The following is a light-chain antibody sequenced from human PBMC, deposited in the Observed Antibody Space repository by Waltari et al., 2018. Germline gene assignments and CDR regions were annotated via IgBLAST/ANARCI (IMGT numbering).Light chain of an antibody. CDR2: DAS. Sequence: EIVMTQSPATLSVSPGERVTLSCRASQSLGTNLAWYQQKPGQAPRLLIFDASTRATDTPARISGSGSGTEFTLTSISLQSEDFAVYYCQQYNNWPLTFGQGTRLDIK. CDR1: QSLGTN. CDR3: QQYNNWPLT. J-gene: IGKJ5*01. V-gene: IGKV3-15*01.